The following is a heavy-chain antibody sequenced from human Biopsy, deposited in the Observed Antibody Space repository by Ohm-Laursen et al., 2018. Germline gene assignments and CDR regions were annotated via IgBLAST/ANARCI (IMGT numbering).Heavy chain of an antibody. J-gene: IGHJ4*02. Sequence: SLRLSCAASGFSVSSYDMNWVRQAPGKGLEWISYISETSSHIYDADSVRGRFTVARDNDKNSLSLQMTNLRAEDTAVYYCARGSHYYDGSGFYSFDNWGQGTLVTVSS. CDR3: ARGSHYYDGSGFYSFDN. CDR1: GFSVSSYD. V-gene: IGHV3-21*01. D-gene: IGHD3-22*01. CDR2: ISETSSHI.